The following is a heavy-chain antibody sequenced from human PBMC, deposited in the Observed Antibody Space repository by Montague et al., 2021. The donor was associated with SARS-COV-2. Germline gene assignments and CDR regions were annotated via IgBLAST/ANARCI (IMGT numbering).Heavy chain of an antibody. V-gene: IGHV4-59*01. Sequence: SETLSLTCTVSGDSISDYYWSWIRQPPGMGLEWIGYIFRRGATNYNPPLKSRVIISLDTPKSQFSLRLSSVTAADTAIYYCARTSRGSRYFYGVDVWGQGTTVTVSS. CDR3: ARTSRGSRYFYGVDV. CDR1: GDSISDYY. J-gene: IGHJ6*02. CDR2: IFRRGAT. D-gene: IGHD3-10*01.